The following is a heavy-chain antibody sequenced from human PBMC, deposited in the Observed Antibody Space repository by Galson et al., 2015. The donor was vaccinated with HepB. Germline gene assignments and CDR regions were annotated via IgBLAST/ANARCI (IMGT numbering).Heavy chain of an antibody. V-gene: IGHV1-69*13. CDR3: ARGPVEATTITAYVEY. J-gene: IGHJ4*02. Sequence: SVKVSCKASGDSFGNYAISWLRQAPGQGPEWMGGIIPIFGTANHTQKFQGRITMTADGSSTVYMELSGLRSEDTAMYYCARGPVEATTITAYVEYWGQGTLVTVSS. CDR2: IIPIFGTA. D-gene: IGHD5-24*01. CDR1: GDSFGNYA.